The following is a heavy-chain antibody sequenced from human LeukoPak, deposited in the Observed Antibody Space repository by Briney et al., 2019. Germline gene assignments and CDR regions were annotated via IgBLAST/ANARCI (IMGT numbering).Heavy chain of an antibody. CDR1: GYTFTTYY. Sequence: ASVKVSCKASGYTFTTYYIHWVRQAPGQGIEWMGIINPSGGTTTYAQKFQGRVTMTRDTSTSTVNMELSSPRSEDTAVYYCARDQMAKYYDSSAHYSLAGFYYYGMDVWGQGTTVTVSS. D-gene: IGHD3-22*01. V-gene: IGHV1-46*01. CDR3: ARDQMAKYYDSSAHYSLAGFYYYGMDV. J-gene: IGHJ6*02. CDR2: INPSGGTT.